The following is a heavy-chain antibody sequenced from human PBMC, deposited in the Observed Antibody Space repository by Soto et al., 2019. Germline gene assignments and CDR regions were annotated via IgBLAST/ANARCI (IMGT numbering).Heavy chain of an antibody. Sequence: GGSLRLSCAASGFTFSSYEMNWVRQAPGKGLEWVSYISSSGSTIYYADSVKGRFTISRDNAKNSLYLQMNSLRAEDTAVYYCARGRIRLQFDYWGQGTLVTVSS. CDR2: ISSSGSTI. CDR3: ARGRIRLQFDY. D-gene: IGHD6-25*01. V-gene: IGHV3-48*03. CDR1: GFTFSSYE. J-gene: IGHJ4*02.